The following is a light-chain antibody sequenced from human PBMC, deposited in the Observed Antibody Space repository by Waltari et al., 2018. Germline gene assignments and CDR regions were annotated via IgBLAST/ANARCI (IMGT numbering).Light chain of an antibody. Sequence: DIRMTQSPSTLSASVGDRVTITCRDSQSISSWLAWYQQKPGKAPKLLIYKTSSLESGVPSRFSGSGSGTEFTLTISSLQPDDFATYYCQQYSSYSWTFGQGTKVEIK. CDR1: QSISSW. V-gene: IGKV1-5*03. CDR2: KTS. J-gene: IGKJ1*01. CDR3: QQYSSYSWT.